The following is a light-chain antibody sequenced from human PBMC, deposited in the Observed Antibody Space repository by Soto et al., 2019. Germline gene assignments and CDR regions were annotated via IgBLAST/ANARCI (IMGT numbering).Light chain of an antibody. CDR2: AAS. V-gene: IGKV1-27*01. CDR1: QDISNY. J-gene: IGKJ4*01. Sequence: DIQMTQSPSSLSASVGDRVTITCRASQDISNYLAWYQQKPVKDPKLLIYAASTLQSGVPSRFLGSGSGTEFTLTISSLQPEDFATYYCQKYNSAPRTFGGGTKVEIK. CDR3: QKYNSAPRT.